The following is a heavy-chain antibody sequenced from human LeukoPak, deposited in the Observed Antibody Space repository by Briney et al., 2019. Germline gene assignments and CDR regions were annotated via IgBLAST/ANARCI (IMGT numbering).Heavy chain of an antibody. V-gene: IGHV3-66*02. CDR2: IYSGGST. Sequence: GGSLRLSCAASGFTVSSNYMSWVRQAPGRGLEWVSVIYSGGSTYYADSVKGRFTISRDNSKNTLYLQMNSLRAEDTAVYYCAREIRGAFDIWGQGTMVTVSS. D-gene: IGHD3-3*01. J-gene: IGHJ3*02. CDR3: AREIRGAFDI. CDR1: GFTVSSNY.